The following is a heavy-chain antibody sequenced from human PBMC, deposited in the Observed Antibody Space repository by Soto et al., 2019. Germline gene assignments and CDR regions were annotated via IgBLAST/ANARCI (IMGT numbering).Heavy chain of an antibody. CDR1: GGSISSYY. D-gene: IGHD4-4*01. Sequence: SETLSLTCTVSGGSISSYYWSWIRQPPGKGLEWIGYIYYSGSTNYNPSLKSRVTISVDTSKNQFSLKLSSVTAADTAVYYCARDSGSNYIYYYYYYMDVWGKGTTVTVSS. V-gene: IGHV4-59*01. CDR3: ARDSGSNYIYYYYYYMDV. J-gene: IGHJ6*03. CDR2: IYYSGST.